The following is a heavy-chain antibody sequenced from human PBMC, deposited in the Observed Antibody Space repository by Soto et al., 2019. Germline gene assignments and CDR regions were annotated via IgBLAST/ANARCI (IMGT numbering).Heavy chain of an antibody. CDR3: ARGDRGGFDL. J-gene: IGHJ3*01. V-gene: IGHV3-66*01. D-gene: IGHD3-10*01. CDR1: GFGVSNNY. Sequence: GGSLRLSCAASGFGVSNNYMSWVRQAPGKGLEWVSAINSGGNTYYADSVKGRFTISRDNARNTVSLQMSSLRAEDTAIYYCARGDRGGFDLWGHGTMVTVSS. CDR2: INSGGNT.